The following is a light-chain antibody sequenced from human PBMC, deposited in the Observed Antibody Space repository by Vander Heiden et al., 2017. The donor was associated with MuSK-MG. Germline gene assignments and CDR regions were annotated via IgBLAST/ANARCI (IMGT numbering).Light chain of an antibody. CDR1: SSNIGAPND. CDR2: NDN. Sequence: QSVLTQPPSVSGAPGQRVNIACPGSSSNIGAPNDVHWYQQLPGTAPKLLIHNDNNRPSGVPDRISASRSGTSASLAITGLQPEDEADYYCQSYDNSLSGSVFGGGTRLTVL. CDR3: QSYDNSLSGSV. V-gene: IGLV1-40*01. J-gene: IGLJ2*01.